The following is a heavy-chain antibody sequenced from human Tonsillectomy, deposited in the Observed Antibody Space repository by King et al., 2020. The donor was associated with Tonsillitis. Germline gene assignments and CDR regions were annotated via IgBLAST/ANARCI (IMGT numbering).Heavy chain of an antibody. CDR2: LYLYDGE. D-gene: IGHD3-3*01. CDR3: AHSPLERGYFDL. V-gene: IGHV2-5*01. Sequence: TLKESGPTLVKPTQTLTLTCTFSGFSLSTSGVGVGWIRQPPGKALAWLALLYLYDGERYSPSLKSRLTITKDSSKSQVVLTMTNMDPVDTATYYCAHSPLERGYFDLWGRGTLVTVSS. J-gene: IGHJ2*01. CDR1: GFSLSTSGVG.